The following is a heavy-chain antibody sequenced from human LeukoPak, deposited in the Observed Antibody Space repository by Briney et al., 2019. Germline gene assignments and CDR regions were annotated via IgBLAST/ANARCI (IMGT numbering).Heavy chain of an antibody. CDR3: ARGDILTGNHNDY. D-gene: IGHD3-9*01. J-gene: IGHJ4*02. CDR2: MNPNSGNT. V-gene: IGHV1-8*01. CDR1: GYTFTSYD. Sequence: GASEKVSCKASGYTFTSYDINWVRQATGQGLEWMGWMNPNSGNTGYAQKFQGRVTMTRNTSISTAYMELSSLRSEDTAVYYCARGDILTGNHNDYWGQGTLVTVSS.